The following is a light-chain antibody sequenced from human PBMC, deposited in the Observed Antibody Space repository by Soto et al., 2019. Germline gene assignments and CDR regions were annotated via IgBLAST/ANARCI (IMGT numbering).Light chain of an antibody. CDR3: AAWDDSLSGVV. CDR2: RNN. Sequence: QSVLTQPPSASGTPGQRATISCSGSSSNIGSYYVYWYQQLPGTAPKLLIYRNNQRPSGVPDRFSGSKSGTSASLAISGLRSEDEADYYCAAWDDSLSGVVFGGGTKLTVL. J-gene: IGLJ2*01. CDR1: SSNIGSYY. V-gene: IGLV1-47*01.